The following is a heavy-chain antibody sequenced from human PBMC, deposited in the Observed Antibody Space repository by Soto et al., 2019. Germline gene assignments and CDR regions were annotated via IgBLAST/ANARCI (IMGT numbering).Heavy chain of an antibody. CDR3: ARQFESSGWYYYYYGMDV. D-gene: IGHD6-19*01. Sequence: QVQLVESGGGVVQPGRSLRLSCAASGFTFSSFGMHWVRQAPGKGLEWVAIISYDGNNKYYADSVQGRFTISRDNSKNTLYLQMNSLRAEDTAVYYCARQFESSGWYYYYYGMDVWGQGTTVTVSS. CDR1: GFTFSSFG. V-gene: IGHV3-30*03. J-gene: IGHJ6*02. CDR2: ISYDGNNK.